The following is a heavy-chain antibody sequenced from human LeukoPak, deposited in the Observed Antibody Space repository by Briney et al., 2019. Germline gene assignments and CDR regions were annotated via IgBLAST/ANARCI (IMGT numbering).Heavy chain of an antibody. D-gene: IGHD3-10*01. CDR3: ARQRFGELDDYYYGMDV. CDR2: ISAYNGNT. CDR1: GYTFTSYG. Sequence: GASVEVSCKASGYTFTSYGISWVRQAPGQGLEWMGWISAYNGNTNYAQKLQGRVTMTTDTSTSTAYMELRSLRSDDTAVYYCARQRFGELDDYYYGMDVWGQGTTVTVSS. J-gene: IGHJ6*02. V-gene: IGHV1-18*01.